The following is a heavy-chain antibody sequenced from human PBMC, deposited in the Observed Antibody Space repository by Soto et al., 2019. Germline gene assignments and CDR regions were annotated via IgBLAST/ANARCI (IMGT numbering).Heavy chain of an antibody. CDR1: GYTLTELS. D-gene: IGHD6-19*01. J-gene: IGHJ4*02. CDR2: FDPEDGET. Sequence: ASVKVSCNVSGYTLTELSMHWVRQAPGKGLEWMGGFDPEDGETIYAQKFQGRVTMTEDTSTDTAYMELSSLRSEDTAVYYCVTDRYSSGWTLFDYWGQGALVTVSS. V-gene: IGHV1-24*01. CDR3: VTDRYSSGWTLFDY.